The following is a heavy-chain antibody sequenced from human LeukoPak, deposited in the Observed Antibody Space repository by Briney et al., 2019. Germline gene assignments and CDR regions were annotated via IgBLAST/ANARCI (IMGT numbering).Heavy chain of an antibody. CDR2: MNPNSGNA. Sequence: ASVKVSCKASGYTFTSYDINWVRQATGQGLEWMGWMNPNSGNAGYAQKFQGRVTMTRNTSISTAYMELSSLRSEDTAVYYCARGASYYYGSGSYFYDYWGQGTLVTVSS. V-gene: IGHV1-8*01. J-gene: IGHJ4*02. D-gene: IGHD3-10*01. CDR1: GYTFTSYD. CDR3: ARGASYYYGSGSYFYDY.